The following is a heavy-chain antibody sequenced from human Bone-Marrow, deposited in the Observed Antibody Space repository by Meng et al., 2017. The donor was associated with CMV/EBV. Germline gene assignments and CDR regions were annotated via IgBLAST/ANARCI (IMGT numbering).Heavy chain of an antibody. D-gene: IGHD1-26*01. CDR3: ARSYLYFQH. V-gene: IGHV3-23*01. Sequence: GESLKISCAASGFTFSSYAMSWVRQAPGKGLEWVSAISGSGGSTYYADSVKGRFTISRDNSKNTLYLQMNSLRAEDTAVYYCARSYLYFQHWGQGTLVTVSS. CDR1: GFTFSSYA. J-gene: IGHJ1*01. CDR2: ISGSGGST.